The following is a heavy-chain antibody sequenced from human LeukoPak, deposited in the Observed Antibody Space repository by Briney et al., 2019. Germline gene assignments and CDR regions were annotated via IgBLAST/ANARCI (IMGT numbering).Heavy chain of an antibody. CDR1: GFTFSSYG. D-gene: IGHD3-10*02. J-gene: IGHJ6*04. CDR2: VSGSGGST. V-gene: IGHV3-23*01. Sequence: GGSLRLSCAASGFTFSSYGMSWVRQAPGKGLEGVSAVSGSGGSTYYADSVKGLFTISRDNSKNTLYLQMNSLRAADPAVYSCAELGITMIGGVWGKATTVTIPS. CDR3: AELGITMIGGV.